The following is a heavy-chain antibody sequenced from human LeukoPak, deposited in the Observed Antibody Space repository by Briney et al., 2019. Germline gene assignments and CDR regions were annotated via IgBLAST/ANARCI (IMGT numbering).Heavy chain of an antibody. Sequence: PGGSLRLSCAASGFTFSSYSMNWVRQAPGKGLEWVSSINSDSSLMFYAESVKGRFTISRDNARNSLYLQMNSLRAEDTAVYYCARGYDSGAYFDYWGRGTLVTVSS. CDR2: INSDSSLM. D-gene: IGHD3-22*01. V-gene: IGHV3-21*01. J-gene: IGHJ4*02. CDR3: ARGYDSGAYFDY. CDR1: GFTFSSYS.